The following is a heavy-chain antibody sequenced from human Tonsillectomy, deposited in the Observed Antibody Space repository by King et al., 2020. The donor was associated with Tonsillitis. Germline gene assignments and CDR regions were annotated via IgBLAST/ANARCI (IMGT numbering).Heavy chain of an antibody. D-gene: IGHD6-13*01. J-gene: IGHJ6*03. CDR1: GFTFSSYG. V-gene: IGHV3-33*08. Sequence: VQLVESGGGVVQPGRSLRLSCAASGFTFSSYGMHWVRQAPGKGLEWVAVIWYDGSNKYYADSVKGRFTISRDNSKNTLYLQMNSLRAEDTAVYYCASSAGTFSYYYYMDVWGKGTTVTVS. CDR3: ASSAGTFSYYYYMDV. CDR2: IWYDGSNK.